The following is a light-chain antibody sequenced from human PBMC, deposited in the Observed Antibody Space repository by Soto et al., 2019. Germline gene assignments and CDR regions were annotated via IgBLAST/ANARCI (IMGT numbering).Light chain of an antibody. CDR2: SDD. CDR1: SSNIGSNA. Sequence: QSVLTQPPSASWTPGQRVTISCSGSSSNIGSNAVSWYQHFPGTAPKVLIYSDDQRPSGVPDRFSGSKSGTSASLAISGLRAEDEADYFCAAWGDSLNTWVFGGGTKLTVL. CDR3: AAWGDSLNTWV. J-gene: IGLJ3*02. V-gene: IGLV1-44*01.